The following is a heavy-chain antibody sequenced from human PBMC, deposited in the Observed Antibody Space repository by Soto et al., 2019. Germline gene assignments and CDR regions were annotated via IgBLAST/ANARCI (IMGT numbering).Heavy chain of an antibody. CDR2: IYNSGST. J-gene: IGHJ4*02. CDR3: ARGSTGYSSSWYRY. V-gene: IGHV4-61*05. D-gene: IGHD6-13*01. CDR1: GGSITSSSYY. Sequence: SETLSLTCSVSGGSITSSSYYWSWIRQPPGKGLEWIGYIYNSGSTNYNPSLKSRVTISVDTSKNQFSLKLSSVTAADTAVYYCARGSTGYSSSWYRYWGQGTLVTVSS.